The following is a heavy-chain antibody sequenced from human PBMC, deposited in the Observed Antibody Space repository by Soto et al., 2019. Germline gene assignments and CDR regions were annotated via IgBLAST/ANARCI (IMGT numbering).Heavy chain of an antibody. Sequence: SETLSLTCAVSGGSISSSNWWSWVRQPPGKGLEWIGEIYHSVSTNYNPSLKSRVTISVDKSKNQFSLKLSSVTAADTAVYYCARLLKITIFGVVTYYYFDYWGQGTLVTVSS. V-gene: IGHV4-4*02. CDR2: IYHSVST. J-gene: IGHJ4*02. CDR3: ARLLKITIFGVVTYYYFDY. CDR1: GGSISSSNW. D-gene: IGHD3-3*01.